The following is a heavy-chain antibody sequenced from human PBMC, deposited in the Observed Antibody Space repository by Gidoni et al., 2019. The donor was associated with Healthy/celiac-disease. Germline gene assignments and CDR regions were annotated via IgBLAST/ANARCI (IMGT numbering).Heavy chain of an antibody. D-gene: IGHD1-26*01. J-gene: IGHJ5*02. V-gene: IGHV3-21*01. CDR1: GFTFSSYS. Sequence: EVQLVESGGGLVKPGGSLRLSCAASGFTFSSYSMNWVRQAPGKGLEWGSSISSSSSYIYYADSVKGRFTISRDNAKNSLYLQMNSLRAEDTAVYYCAGKYSGSYYGWFDPWGQGTLVTVSS. CDR3: AGKYSGSYYGWFDP. CDR2: ISSSSSYI.